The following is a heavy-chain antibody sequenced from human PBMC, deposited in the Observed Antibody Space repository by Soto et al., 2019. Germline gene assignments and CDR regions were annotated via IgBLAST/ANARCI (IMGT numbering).Heavy chain of an antibody. V-gene: IGHV3-13*04. D-gene: IGHD1-26*01. CDR1: GFTFSSYD. CDR2: IGTAGDT. CDR3: ARVWAHAFDI. Sequence: EVQLVESGGGLVQPGGSLRLSCVASGFTFSSYDMHWVRQPTGKGLEWVSAIGTAGDTYYPGSVKGRFTISRENAKNSLYLQMNSLRAGDTAVYFCARVWAHAFDIWGQGTMVTGSS. J-gene: IGHJ3*02.